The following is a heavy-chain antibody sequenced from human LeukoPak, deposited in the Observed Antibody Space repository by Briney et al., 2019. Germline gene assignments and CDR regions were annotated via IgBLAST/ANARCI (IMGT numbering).Heavy chain of an antibody. D-gene: IGHD3-22*01. CDR1: GFTFDDYA. CDR3: AKGEYYYDSSGYYFDY. J-gene: IGHJ4*02. V-gene: IGHV3-9*01. Sequence: PGGSLRLSCAASGFTFDDYAMHWVRQAPGKGLEWVSGISWNSGSIGYADSVKGRFTISRDNAKNSLYLQMNSLRAEDTALYYCAKGEYYYDSSGYYFDYWGQGTLVTVSS. CDR2: ISWNSGSI.